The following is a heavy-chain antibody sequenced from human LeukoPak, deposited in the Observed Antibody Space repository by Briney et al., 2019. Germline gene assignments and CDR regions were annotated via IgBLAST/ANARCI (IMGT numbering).Heavy chain of an antibody. CDR3: AKFYDILTGYFDY. Sequence: GGSLRLSCAASGFTFTSYWMHWVRQPPGKGLVWVSRINGDGSSTSYADSVKGRFTISRDNSKNTLYLLMNSLRAEDAAVYYCAKFYDILTGYFDYWGQGTLVTVSS. D-gene: IGHD3-9*01. V-gene: IGHV3-74*01. CDR2: INGDGSST. J-gene: IGHJ4*02. CDR1: GFTFTSYW.